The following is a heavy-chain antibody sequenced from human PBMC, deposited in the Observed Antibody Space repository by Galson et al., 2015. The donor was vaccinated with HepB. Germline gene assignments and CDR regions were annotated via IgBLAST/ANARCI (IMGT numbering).Heavy chain of an antibody. D-gene: IGHD1-1*01. CDR1: AFTFDDYG. Sequence: SLRLSCAASAFTFDDYGMHWVRQAPGKGLEWVSGISWNSGSIAYADSVKGRFTISRDNAKNSLYLQMNSLRAEDTALYYCAKDHDRSHFYYYMDVWGKGTTVTVPS. CDR3: AKDHDRSHFYYYMDV. CDR2: ISWNSGSI. J-gene: IGHJ6*03. V-gene: IGHV3-9*01.